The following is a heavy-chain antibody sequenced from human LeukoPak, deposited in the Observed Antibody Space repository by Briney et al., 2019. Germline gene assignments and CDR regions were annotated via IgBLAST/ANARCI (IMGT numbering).Heavy chain of an antibody. CDR3: AKDSSGWQPNWFDP. CDR1: GFTFSSYG. D-gene: IGHD6-19*01. CDR2: IWYDGSNK. Sequence: PGGSPRLSCAASGFTFSSYGMHWVRQAPGKGLEWVVVIWYDGSNKYYADSVKGRFTISRDNSKNTLYLQMNSLRAEDTAIYYCAKDSSGWQPNWFDPWGQGTLVTVSS. V-gene: IGHV3-33*06. J-gene: IGHJ5*02.